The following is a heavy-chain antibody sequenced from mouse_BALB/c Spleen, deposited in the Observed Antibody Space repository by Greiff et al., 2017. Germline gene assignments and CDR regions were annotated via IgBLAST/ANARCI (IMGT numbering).Heavy chain of an antibody. CDR1: GFTFSSYG. J-gene: IGHJ4*01. CDR3: ARSVIYYYGSSYDYAMDY. Sequence: EVKLMESGGGLVQPGGSPKLSCAASGFTFSSYGMHWVRQAPEKGLEWVAYISSGSSTIYYADTVKGRFTISRDNPKNTLFLQLTSLRSEDTAMYYCARSVIYYYGSSYDYAMDYWGQGTSVTVSS. V-gene: IGHV5-17*02. D-gene: IGHD1-1*01. CDR2: ISSGSSTI.